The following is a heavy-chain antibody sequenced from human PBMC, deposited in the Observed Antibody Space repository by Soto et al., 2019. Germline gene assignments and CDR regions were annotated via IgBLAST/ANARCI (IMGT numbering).Heavy chain of an antibody. Sequence: QVQLVQSGAEVRKPGASVKVSCKPSGYTFNTYYLHWLRQAPGQALEWMGVIHPSGGGTTYAQKXLXXXTXXRDTSTNTVFMELSSLRADDTAVYYCARGGHIAVVTASFDTWGQGTLVTVSS. CDR2: IHPSGGGT. CDR3: ARGGHIAVVTASFDT. J-gene: IGHJ4*02. CDR1: GYTFNTYY. D-gene: IGHD2-21*02. V-gene: IGHV1-46*02.